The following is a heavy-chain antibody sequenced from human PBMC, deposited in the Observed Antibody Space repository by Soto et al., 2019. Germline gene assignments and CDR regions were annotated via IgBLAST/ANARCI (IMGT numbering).Heavy chain of an antibody. CDR3: ARAPRISSSGYLYYFDY. CDR1: GGTFSSYA. D-gene: IGHD3-22*01. Sequence: SVKVSCKASGGTFSSYAISWVRQAPGQGLEWMGGIIPIFGTANYAQKFQGRVTITADESTSTAYMELSSLRSEDTVVYYCARAPRISSSGYLYYFDYWGQGTLVTVPS. CDR2: IIPIFGTA. V-gene: IGHV1-69*13. J-gene: IGHJ4*02.